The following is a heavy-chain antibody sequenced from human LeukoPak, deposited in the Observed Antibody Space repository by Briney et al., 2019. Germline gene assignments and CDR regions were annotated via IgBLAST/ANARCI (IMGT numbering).Heavy chain of an antibody. CDR3: ARHRTASDY. CDR2: ITTSSTYI. V-gene: IGHV3-21*01. CDR1: GFTFSDYS. Sequence: GGSLRLSCAASGFTFSDYSMTWVRQAPGRGLEWVSSITTSSTYIYYADSVKVRFTISRDNAKNSLYLQMTSLRAEDTAVYYCARHRTASDYWGQGTLVTVTS. J-gene: IGHJ4*02. D-gene: IGHD3-16*02.